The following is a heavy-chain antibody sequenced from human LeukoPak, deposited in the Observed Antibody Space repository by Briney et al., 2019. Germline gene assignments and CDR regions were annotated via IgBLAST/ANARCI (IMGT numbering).Heavy chain of an antibody. V-gene: IGHV3-23*01. CDR1: GFTLSSYA. J-gene: IGHJ3*01. Sequence: GSLRLSCAASGFTLSSYAMSWVRQAPGKGLEWAPGISGSGEDPNHADSVAGRFVISRENSRKTLYLQMNSLRADDTAVYYCAANYDDSREAFDVWGQGTVVTVSS. D-gene: IGHD3-3*01. CDR2: ISGSGEDP. CDR3: AANYDDSREAFDV.